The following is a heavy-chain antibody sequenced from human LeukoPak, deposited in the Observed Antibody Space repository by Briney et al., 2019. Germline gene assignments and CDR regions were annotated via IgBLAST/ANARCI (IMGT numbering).Heavy chain of an antibody. J-gene: IGHJ3*02. Sequence: GGSLRLSCAASGFTFTSHSMNWVRQAPGKGLEWVSSIGSRSTSIYYADSVKGRFTISRDNAKNSLYLQMNSLRAEDTAVYYCARETSESFDIWGQGTMVTVSS. V-gene: IGHV3-21*01. CDR1: GFTFTSHS. CDR3: ARETSESFDI. D-gene: IGHD2-2*01. CDR2: IGSRSTSI.